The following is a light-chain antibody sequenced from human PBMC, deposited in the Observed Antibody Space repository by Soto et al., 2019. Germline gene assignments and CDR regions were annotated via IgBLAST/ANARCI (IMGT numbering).Light chain of an antibody. Sequence: DIQLTQSPSSLSASVGDRITITFRASQYISIYLNWYQQKPGKAPKVLISAASSLQSGVPPRFSGSGSGTDFTLTICSLQPEDFATYYCQQSYSRPLTFGGGTKVDIK. CDR1: QYISIY. J-gene: IGKJ4*01. CDR2: AAS. CDR3: QQSYSRPLT. V-gene: IGKV1-39*01.